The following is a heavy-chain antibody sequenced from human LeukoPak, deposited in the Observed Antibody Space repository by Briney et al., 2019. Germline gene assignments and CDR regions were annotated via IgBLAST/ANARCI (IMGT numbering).Heavy chain of an antibody. Sequence: PGASVQFSCKASGYTFSSYYMHWVRRAPGQGLEWMGIINPSGGSTSYAQKFQGRVTMTRDTSTSTVYMELSSLRSEDTAVYYCARDYVGMSTIRDFGWWGQGTLVTVSS. D-gene: IGHD5-24*01. V-gene: IGHV1-46*01. CDR1: GYTFSSYY. CDR3: ARDYVGMSTIRDFGW. CDR2: INPSGGST. J-gene: IGHJ4*02.